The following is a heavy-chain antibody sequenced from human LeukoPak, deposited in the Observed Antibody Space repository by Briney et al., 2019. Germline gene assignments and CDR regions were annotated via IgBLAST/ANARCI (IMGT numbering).Heavy chain of an antibody. Sequence: ASVKVSCKPSGYTFTTYGISWVRQAPGQGLEWMGWINTYSGDTNYAQKLQGRVTMTTDTSTSTAYMELRSLRSDDTAVYYCARRFVNYDIFSGPIFDYWGQGTLVTVSS. CDR3: ARRFVNYDIFSGPIFDY. CDR1: GYTFTTYG. J-gene: IGHJ4*02. D-gene: IGHD3-9*01. CDR2: INTYSGDT. V-gene: IGHV1-18*01.